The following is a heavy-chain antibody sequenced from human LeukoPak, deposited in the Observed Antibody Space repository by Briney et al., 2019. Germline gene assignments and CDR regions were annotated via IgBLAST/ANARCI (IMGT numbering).Heavy chain of an antibody. J-gene: IGHJ6*03. CDR3: AKDKGYDFWSGSYYMDV. D-gene: IGHD3-3*01. CDR2: INWNGGST. Sequence: GGSLRLSCVVSGFTFDDYGMSWVRQAPGKGLEWVSGINWNGGSTGYADSVKGRFTISRDNAKNSLYLQMNSLRAEDMALYYCAKDKGYDFWSGSYYMDVWGKGTTVTVSS. CDR1: GFTFDDYG. V-gene: IGHV3-20*04.